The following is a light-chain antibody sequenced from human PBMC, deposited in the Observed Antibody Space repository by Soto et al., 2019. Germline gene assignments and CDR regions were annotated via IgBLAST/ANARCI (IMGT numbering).Light chain of an antibody. V-gene: IGKV3-11*01. CDR1: QSVSSY. Sequence: EIVLTQSPATLSLSPGERATLSCRASQSVSSYLAWYQQKPGQAPRLLIYDASNGATGIPARFSGSGSGTDFTLTISSLEPEDFALYYCQQYGYSPITFGQGTRLEIK. J-gene: IGKJ5*01. CDR2: DAS. CDR3: QQYGYSPIT.